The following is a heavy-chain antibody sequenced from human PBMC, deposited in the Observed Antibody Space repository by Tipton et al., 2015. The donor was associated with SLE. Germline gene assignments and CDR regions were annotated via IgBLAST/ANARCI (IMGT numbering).Heavy chain of an antibody. J-gene: IGHJ4*02. CDR3: ARGPFQRWPPGAY. CDR2: IADTGSP. V-gene: IGHV4-34*01. CDR1: GGSFSGYH. D-gene: IGHD6-19*01. Sequence: TLSLTCAVYGGSFSGYHWTWFRQPPGQGLEWIGEIADTGSPNYNPSLKSRVTTSLDTSKSQFSLILNSLTAADTAVYYCARGPFQRWPPGAYWGQGTLVTVSS.